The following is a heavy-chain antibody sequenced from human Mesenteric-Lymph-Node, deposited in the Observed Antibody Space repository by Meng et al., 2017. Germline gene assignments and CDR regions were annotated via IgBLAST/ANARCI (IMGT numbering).Heavy chain of an antibody. D-gene: IGHD2-15*01. V-gene: IGHV1-2*06. Sequence: HVQLVPAGAEVTKPRASVMVPCKSSEYTFTGYYMHWWRQAPGQGPEWRGRINPNSGGTNYAQKFQGRVTMTRDTSVSTAYMELSRLRSDDTAVYYCASLGYCSGGSCYLPPFDYWGQGTLVTVSS. CDR1: EYTFTGYY. CDR2: INPNSGGT. J-gene: IGHJ4*02. CDR3: ASLGYCSGGSCYLPPFDY.